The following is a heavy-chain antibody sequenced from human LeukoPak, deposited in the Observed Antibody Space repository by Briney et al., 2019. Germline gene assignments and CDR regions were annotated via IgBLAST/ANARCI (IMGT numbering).Heavy chain of an antibody. Sequence: GGSLRLSCAASGFTFSSYGMHWVRQAPGKGLWWVAVIRYDGSNKYYAYSVKGGFTIARDNSKNTLYLQMNSLRAEDTAVYYCARANSGSYYSSGMDVWGQGNTVTVSS. J-gene: IGHJ6*02. D-gene: IGHD1-26*01. CDR1: GFTFSSYG. CDR2: IRYDGSNK. CDR3: ARANSGSYYSSGMDV. V-gene: IGHV3-33*01.